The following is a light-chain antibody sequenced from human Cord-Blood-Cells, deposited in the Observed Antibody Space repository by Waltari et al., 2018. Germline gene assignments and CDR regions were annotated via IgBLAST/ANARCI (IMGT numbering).Light chain of an antibody. J-gene: IGKJ2*01. CDR3: QQYNSYSYT. Sequence: DLQLTQSPSTLSASVGDRVTITCRASQSISSWLAWYQQKPGKAPKLLIYDASSLESGVPSRFSGSGSGTKFTLTISSLQPDDFATYDCQQYNSYSYTFGQGTKLEIK. V-gene: IGKV1-5*01. CDR1: QSISSW. CDR2: DAS.